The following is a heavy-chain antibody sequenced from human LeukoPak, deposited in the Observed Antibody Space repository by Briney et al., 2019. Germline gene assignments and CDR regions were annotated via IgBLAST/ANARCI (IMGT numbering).Heavy chain of an antibody. J-gene: IGHJ4*02. D-gene: IGHD6-19*01. Sequence: GGSLRLSCAASGLTFSNYAMSWVRQAPGKGLEWVSAISGSGANTYYADSVKGRFTISRDNSKNTLYLQMNSLRAEDRAIYYCAKGPLIEVAGTTWDYWGQGTPVTVSS. CDR3: AKGPLIEVAGTTWDY. CDR2: ISGSGANT. V-gene: IGHV3-23*01. CDR1: GLTFSNYA.